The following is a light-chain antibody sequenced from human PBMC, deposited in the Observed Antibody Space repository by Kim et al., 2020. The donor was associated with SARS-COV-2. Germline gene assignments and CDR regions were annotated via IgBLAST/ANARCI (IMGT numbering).Light chain of an antibody. V-gene: IGLV3-19*01. J-gene: IGLJ2*01. CDR1: SIRKYD. CDR3: TSRHSRGNHVI. Sequence: ALGQTVRITCQGDSIRKYDASWYQKKTGQAPVVVIYGKNNRPSGIPDRFAGSSSRNTASLTFTGAQAEDEADYYCTSRHSRGNHVIFGVGTQLTVL. CDR2: GKN.